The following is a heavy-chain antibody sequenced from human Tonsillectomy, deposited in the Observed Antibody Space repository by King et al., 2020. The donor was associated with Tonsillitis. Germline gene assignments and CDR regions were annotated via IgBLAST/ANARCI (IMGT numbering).Heavy chain of an antibody. D-gene: IGHD3-22*01. CDR1: GFTFSSYT. V-gene: IGHV3-21*01. J-gene: IGHJ4*02. CDR2: ISSSGSYI. CDR3: AKCAYDSSGYYQYYFDY. Sequence: VQLVESGGGLVKPGGSLRLSCAASGFTFSSYTMNWVRQAPGKGLEWVSLISSSGSYIYYADSVKGRFTISRDSAKNSLYLQMNSLRAGDTAVYYCAKCAYDSSGYYQYYFDYWGQGTLVTVSS.